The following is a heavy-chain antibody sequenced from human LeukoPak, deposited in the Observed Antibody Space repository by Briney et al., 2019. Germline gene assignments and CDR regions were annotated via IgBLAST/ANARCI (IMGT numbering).Heavy chain of an antibody. D-gene: IGHD3-10*01. J-gene: IGHJ5*02. CDR3: ARELWFANAPGSWLDP. CDR2: IFHTGST. V-gene: IGHV4-30-2*01. Sequence: SETLSLTCVVSGDSISSGSYSWSWIRQPPGKGLEWIGYIFHTGSTFYNPSLKSRLTISVDNSKNQFSLRLSSVTAADTAVCCARELWFANAPGSWLDPWGQGTLVTVSS. CDR1: GDSISSGSYS.